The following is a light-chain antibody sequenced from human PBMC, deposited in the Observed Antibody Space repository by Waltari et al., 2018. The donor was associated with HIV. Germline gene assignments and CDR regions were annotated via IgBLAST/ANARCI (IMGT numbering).Light chain of an antibody. CDR2: SKN. V-gene: IGLV1-44*01. CDR1: TSNIGSHS. Sequence: VLTQPPSASGTPRQRVAISCPGCTSNIGSHSVTWYQQVSGTAPKLVINSKNQRPSGVPGRFSGSKSGTAGSLTISAVQSEDEADYYCDAWDDSRNTVVFGGGTKLTVL. J-gene: IGLJ2*01. CDR3: DAWDDSRNTVV.